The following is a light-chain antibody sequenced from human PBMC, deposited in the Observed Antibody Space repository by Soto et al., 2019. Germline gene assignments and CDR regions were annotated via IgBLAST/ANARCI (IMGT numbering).Light chain of an antibody. Sequence: DIQMTQSPSTLSASVGDRVTITCRASQSIGSWLAWFQQKPGKANKVLIYKASSLESGVPSMFSGSGSGTELTLTISRLQPDDFATYYCQQYNXYSSFGQGTKV. V-gene: IGKV1-5*03. CDR3: QQYNXYSS. CDR2: KAS. CDR1: QSIGSW. J-gene: IGKJ1*01.